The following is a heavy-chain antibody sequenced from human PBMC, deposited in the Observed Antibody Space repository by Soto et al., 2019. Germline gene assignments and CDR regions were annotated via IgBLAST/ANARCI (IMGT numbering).Heavy chain of an antibody. D-gene: IGHD2-2*01. Sequence: GGSLRLSCAASGFTFNNAWMSWVRQAPGKGLEWVGHIRSKTDGGTTDYAAPVKGRFTISRDDSKDMLFLQMSTLETEDTGVYYCATLGINCYGGCPGYWGQGTLVTVSS. V-gene: IGHV3-15*01. CDR2: IRSKTDGGTT. J-gene: IGHJ4*02. CDR1: GFTFNNAW. CDR3: ATLGINCYGGCPGY.